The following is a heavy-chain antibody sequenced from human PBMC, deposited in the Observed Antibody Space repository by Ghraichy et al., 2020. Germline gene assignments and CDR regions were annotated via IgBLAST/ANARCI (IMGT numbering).Heavy chain of an antibody. CDR1: GFTFGSYW. V-gene: IGHV3-7*01. CDR2: INQDGSEK. CDR3: ASWVGRDY. J-gene: IGHJ4*02. D-gene: IGHD3-10*01. Sequence: GGSLRLSCAASGFTFGSYWMTWVRQAPGKGLEWVANINQDGSEKYYLDSVKGRFTISRDNAKNSLYLQMNSLRVEDTAMYYCASWVGRDYWGQGTLVTVSS.